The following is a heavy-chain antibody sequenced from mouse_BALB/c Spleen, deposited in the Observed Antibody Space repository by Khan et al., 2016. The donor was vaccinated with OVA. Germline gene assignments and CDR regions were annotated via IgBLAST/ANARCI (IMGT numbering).Heavy chain of an antibody. CDR3: GRIVNDWYFDG. CDR2: INTYTGEQ. CDR1: GYTFTNYG. J-gene: IGHJ1*01. Sequence: QIQLVQSGPELKKPGETVKISCKASGYTFTNYGMTWVKQAPGKGLKWMGWINTYTGEQTYDDDFKGRFAFSLETSATTASLQINNLKNEDTATYFYGRIVNDWYFDGWGAGTTVTVST. V-gene: IGHV9-3-1*01.